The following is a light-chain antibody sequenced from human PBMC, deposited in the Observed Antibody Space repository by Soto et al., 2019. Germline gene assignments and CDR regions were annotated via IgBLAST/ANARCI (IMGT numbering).Light chain of an antibody. CDR3: QQYNNYPPLT. V-gene: IGKV1-5*01. J-gene: IGKJ1*01. CDR1: QSISSR. CDR2: DAS. Sequence: EILMTQSPSTLSASVGERASITCRASQSISSRLAWYQQKPGKAPKLLIYDASSLESGIPSRFSGSGSGTEFTLTISSLQPDDFATYYCQQYNNYPPLTFGQGTKV.